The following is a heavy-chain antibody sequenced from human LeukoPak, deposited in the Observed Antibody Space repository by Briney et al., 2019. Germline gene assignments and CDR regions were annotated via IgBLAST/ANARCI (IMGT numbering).Heavy chain of an antibody. CDR3: ATLPSTEVVIYYSDY. J-gene: IGHJ4*02. D-gene: IGHD3-22*01. CDR1: GLIFPSSA. Sequence: GGSLRLSCRAFGLIFPSSAMTWVRQAPGKGLEWVSALSGSGGNTYYADSVKGRFTISRDNSKNTLYLQMNSLRAEDTAVYYSATLPSTEVVIYYSDYWGQGTLVTVSS. CDR2: LSGSGGNT. V-gene: IGHV3-23*01.